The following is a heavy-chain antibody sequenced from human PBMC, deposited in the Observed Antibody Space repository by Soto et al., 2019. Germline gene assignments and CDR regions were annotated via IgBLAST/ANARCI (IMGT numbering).Heavy chain of an antibody. V-gene: IGHV1-69*12. D-gene: IGHD6-6*01. J-gene: IGHJ6*02. CDR1: GGTFSSYA. Sequence: QVQLVQSGAEVKKPGSSVKVSCKASGGTFSSYAISWVRQAPGQGLEWMGGIIPIFGTANYAQKFQGRVTITAAESTSTAYMGLCSLRSDDTAVYYWARWESSSSPYYYYYGMDVWGQGTTVTVSS. CDR2: IIPIFGTA. CDR3: ARWESSSSPYYYYYGMDV.